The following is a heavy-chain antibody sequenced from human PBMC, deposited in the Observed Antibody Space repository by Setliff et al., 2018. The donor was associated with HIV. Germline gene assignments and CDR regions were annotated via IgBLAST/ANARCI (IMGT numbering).Heavy chain of an antibody. D-gene: IGHD3-10*01. V-gene: IGHV4-34*01. Sequence: SETLSLTCTVSGGSISSYYWSWIRQPPGKGLEWIGEINHSGSTNYNPSLKSRVTISVDTSKNQFSLKLSSVTAADTAVYYCARVPRITMVRGVIITLSYFDYWGQGTLVTV. J-gene: IGHJ4*02. CDR3: ARVPRITMVRGVIITLSYFDY. CDR2: INHSGST. CDR1: GGSISSYY.